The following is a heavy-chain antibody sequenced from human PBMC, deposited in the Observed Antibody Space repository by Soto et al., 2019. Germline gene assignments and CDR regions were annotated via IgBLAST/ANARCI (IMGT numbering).Heavy chain of an antibody. D-gene: IGHD3-22*01. CDR2: ISSSSSYI. Sequence: GGSLRVACAASVFTFISYSMNWVAQAPGKGLEWVSSISSSSSYIYYADSVKGRFTISRDNAKNSLYLQMNSLRAEDTAVYYCARDNEGGSSGDRQFDYWGQGTLVTVSS. V-gene: IGHV3-21*01. CDR3: ARDNEGGSSGDRQFDY. J-gene: IGHJ4*02. CDR1: VFTFISYS.